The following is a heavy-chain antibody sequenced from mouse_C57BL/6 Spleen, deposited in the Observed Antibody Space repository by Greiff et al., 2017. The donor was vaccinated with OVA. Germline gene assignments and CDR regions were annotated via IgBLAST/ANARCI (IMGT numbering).Heavy chain of an antibody. V-gene: IGHV5-4*01. J-gene: IGHJ1*03. D-gene: IGHD1-1*01. Sequence: EVQLMESGGGLVKPGGSLKLSCAASGFTFSSYAMSWVRQTPEKRLEWVATISDGGSYTYYPDNVKGRFTISRDNAKNNLYLQMSHLKSEDTAMYYCARDLRYYGSGDWYFDVWGTGTTVTVSS. CDR1: GFTFSSYA. CDR2: ISDGGSYT. CDR3: ARDLRYYGSGDWYFDV.